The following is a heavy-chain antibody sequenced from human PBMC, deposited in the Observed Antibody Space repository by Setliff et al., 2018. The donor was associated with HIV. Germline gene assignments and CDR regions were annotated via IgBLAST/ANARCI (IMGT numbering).Heavy chain of an antibody. Sequence: ASVKVSCKASGYTFTSYALHWVRQAPGQRLEWMGWINVGNGNTKYSQKFQDRVTFSRDISSGTAYMGLSSLRSEDTAVYYCARDHGIAASVHDAFDLWGQGTMVTVSS. V-gene: IGHV1-3*01. CDR2: INVGNGNT. CDR3: ARDHGIAASVHDAFDL. CDR1: GYTFTSYA. D-gene: IGHD6-13*01. J-gene: IGHJ3*01.